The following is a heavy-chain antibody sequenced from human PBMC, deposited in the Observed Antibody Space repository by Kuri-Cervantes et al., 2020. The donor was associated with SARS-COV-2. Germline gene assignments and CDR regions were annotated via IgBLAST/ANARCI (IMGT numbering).Heavy chain of an antibody. D-gene: IGHD4-11*01. CDR1: GFTFSSYW. Sequence: GESLKISCLASGFTFSSYWMHWVRQAPGKGLVWVSRLTNDGSDAIFADSAKGRFTISRDNAKNMLYLYMNSLRADDTAVYYCARDSMTTRDFDSWGQGTLVTVSS. CDR2: LTNDGSDA. CDR3: ARDSMTTRDFDS. V-gene: IGHV3-74*01. J-gene: IGHJ4*02.